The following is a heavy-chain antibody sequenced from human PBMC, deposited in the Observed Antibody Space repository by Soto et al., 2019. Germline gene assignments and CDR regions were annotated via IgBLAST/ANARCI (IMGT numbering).Heavy chain of an antibody. CDR1: GRCFTISD. CDR2: VNHDGST. J-gene: IGHJ6*02. CDR3: ATVVTSPYFGLDG. V-gene: IGHV4-34*01. D-gene: IGHD2-2*01. Sequence: ALKCAPCGRCFTISDSTCSFQFPGKGLEWIGEVNHDGSTNNYNPSLNRRVTISIDTSKAQFALQLRSVTTADTAIYYCATVVTSPYFGLDGSGQAT.